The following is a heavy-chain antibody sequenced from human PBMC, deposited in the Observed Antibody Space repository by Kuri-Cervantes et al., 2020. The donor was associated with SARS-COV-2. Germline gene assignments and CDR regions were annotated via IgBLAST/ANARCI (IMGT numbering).Heavy chain of an antibody. CDR3: AGGRGVVTAAMDV. CDR1: GYTFTGYY. V-gene: IGHV1-2*02. J-gene: IGHJ6*03. Sequence: SVTVSSKASGYTFTGYYLRWVRQAPGQGLEWMGWINPNSGGTNYAQKFQGRVTMTRDTSISTAYMELSRLRSEDTAVYDCAGGRGVVTAAMDVWCKGTRVTVSS. D-gene: IGHD2-2*01. CDR2: INPNSGGT.